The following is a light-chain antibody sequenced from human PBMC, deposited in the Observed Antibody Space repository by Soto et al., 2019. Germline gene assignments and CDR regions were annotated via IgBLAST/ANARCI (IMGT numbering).Light chain of an antibody. CDR3: CSYAGSYTFV. CDR2: DVS. Sequence: QSALTQPRSVSGSPGQSVTISCTGTTSNVGSYNYVSWYQQFPGKAPKLMIYDVSERPSGVPDRFSGSKSGNTASLTIAGLQAEDEAEYYCCSYAGSYTFVFGTGTKVTVL. V-gene: IGLV2-11*01. CDR1: TSNVGSYNY. J-gene: IGLJ1*01.